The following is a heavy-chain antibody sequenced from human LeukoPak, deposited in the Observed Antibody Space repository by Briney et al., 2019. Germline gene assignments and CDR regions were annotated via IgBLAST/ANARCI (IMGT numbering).Heavy chain of an antibody. D-gene: IGHD3-10*01. CDR2: ISGSGGST. J-gene: IGHJ4*02. CDR1: GFTFSSYA. Sequence: GGSLRLSCAASGFTFSSYAMSWVRQAPGKGLEWVSAISGSGGSTYYADSVKGRFTISRDNSKNTLYLQMNSLRAEDTAVYYCAKAPFHYYGSGIDYWGQGTLVTVSS. CDR3: AKAPFHYYGSGIDY. V-gene: IGHV3-23*01.